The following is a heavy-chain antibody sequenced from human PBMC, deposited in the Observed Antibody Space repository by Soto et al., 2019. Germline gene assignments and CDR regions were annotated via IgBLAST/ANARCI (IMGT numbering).Heavy chain of an antibody. CDR1: GFSFSSHW. CDR2: IKEDGSEK. J-gene: IGHJ4*02. D-gene: IGHD3-3*01. Sequence: EVQLAEIGGGLVQPGGSLRLSCAASGFSFSSHWMSWVRQAPGKGLEWVANIKEDGSEKYYADSMKGRFTVSRDNGKKSLFLEMNSLGAEDTALYYCARVDFWSGYWGLDYWGQGALVTVSS. V-gene: IGHV3-7*01. CDR3: ARVDFWSGYWGLDY.